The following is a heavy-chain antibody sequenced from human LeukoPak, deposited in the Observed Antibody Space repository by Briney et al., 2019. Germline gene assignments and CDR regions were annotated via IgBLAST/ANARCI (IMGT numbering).Heavy chain of an antibody. D-gene: IGHD4-23*01. CDR3: ARGRPHGNDY. V-gene: IGHV3-74*01. Sequence: PGRSLRLSRAASGFTFSSYWMNWVRQAPGKGLVWVSRIASDGSSTTYADSVKGRFSISRDNAKNTLYLQMNSLRVEDTAVYYCARGRPHGNDYWGQGTLVTVSS. CDR1: GFTFSSYW. CDR2: IASDGSST. J-gene: IGHJ4*02.